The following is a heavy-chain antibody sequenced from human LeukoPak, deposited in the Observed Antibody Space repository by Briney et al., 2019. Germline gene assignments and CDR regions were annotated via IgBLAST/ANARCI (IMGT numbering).Heavy chain of an antibody. CDR3: ARAVLRGGDMGY. Sequence: KTSETLSLTCTVSGGSISSYYWSWIRQPPGKGLEWIGEINHSGSTNYNPSLKSRVTISVDTSKNQFSLKLSSVTAADTAVYYCARAVLRGGDMGYWGQGTLVTVSS. V-gene: IGHV4-34*01. D-gene: IGHD6-25*01. J-gene: IGHJ4*02. CDR1: GGSISSYY. CDR2: INHSGST.